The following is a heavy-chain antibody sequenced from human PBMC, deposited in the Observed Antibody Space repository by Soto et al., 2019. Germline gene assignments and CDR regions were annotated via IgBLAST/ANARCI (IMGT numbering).Heavy chain of an antibody. CDR1: GFTFSSYA. D-gene: IGHD6-19*01. J-gene: IGHJ5*02. V-gene: IGHV3-23*01. CDR3: AKDPQSSGWSYNWFDP. Sequence: GGSLRLSCAASGFTFSSYAMSWVRQAPGKGLEWVSTISSSGPNTYYADSVKGRFTISRDNSKNTLYLQMNSLRADDTAVYYCAKDPQSSGWSYNWFDPWGQGTLVTVSS. CDR2: ISSSGPNT.